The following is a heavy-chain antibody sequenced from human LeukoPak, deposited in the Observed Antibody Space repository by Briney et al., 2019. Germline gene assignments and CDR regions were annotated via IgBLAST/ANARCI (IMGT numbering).Heavy chain of an antibody. V-gene: IGHV3-9*01. Sequence: GRSLRLSCAASGFTFDDYAMHWVRQAPGKGLEWVSGISWNSGSIGYADSVKGRFTISRDNAKNSLYLQMNSLRADDTVLYYCAKDIGYGGNSVSFDYWGQGTLVTVSS. CDR3: AKDIGYGGNSVSFDY. CDR1: GFTFDDYA. CDR2: ISWNSGSI. D-gene: IGHD4-23*01. J-gene: IGHJ4*02.